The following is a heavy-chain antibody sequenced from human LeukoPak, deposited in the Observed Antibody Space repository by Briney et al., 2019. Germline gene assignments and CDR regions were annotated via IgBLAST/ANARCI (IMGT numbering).Heavy chain of an antibody. J-gene: IGHJ4*02. V-gene: IGHV3-33*01. CDR1: GFTFSNYG. CDR3: AAYYYDRSGYDLRFY. CDR2: IWYDGSKK. Sequence: GRSLRLSCAASGFTFSNYGMHWVRQAPGKGLEWVAVIWYDGSKKHHADSVKGRFTISRDNSKNTLNLQMNSLRVEDTAVYYCAAYYYDRSGYDLRFYWGQGTLVTVSS. D-gene: IGHD3-22*01.